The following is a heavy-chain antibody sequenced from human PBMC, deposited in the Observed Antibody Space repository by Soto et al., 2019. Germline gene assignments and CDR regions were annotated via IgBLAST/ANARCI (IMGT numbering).Heavy chain of an antibody. CDR3: ARVPRLGEHTRYYFDY. CDR1: GFTFSSYS. Sequence: PGGSLSLSCAASGFTFSSYSMNWVRQAPGKGLEWVSSISSSSSYIYYAGSVKGRFTISRDNAKNSLYLQMNSLRAEDTAVYYCARVPRLGEHTRYYFDYWGQGALVTVSS. V-gene: IGHV3-21*01. CDR2: ISSSSSYI. D-gene: IGHD3-16*01. J-gene: IGHJ4*02.